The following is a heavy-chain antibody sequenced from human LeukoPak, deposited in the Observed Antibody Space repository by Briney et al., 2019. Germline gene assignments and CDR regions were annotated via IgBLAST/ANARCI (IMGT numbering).Heavy chain of an antibody. CDR1: GFTFSDYY. Sequence: PRGSLRPSCAASGFTFSDYYMSWIRQAPGKGLEWISYISSSDSTISYADSVKGRFTISRDNAKKSLYLQMNSLRAEDTAVYYCTRDKGTSYLSSFDYWGQGTLVTVSS. CDR3: TRDKGTSYLSSFDY. D-gene: IGHD6-6*01. J-gene: IGHJ4*02. V-gene: IGHV3-11*01. CDR2: ISSSDSTI.